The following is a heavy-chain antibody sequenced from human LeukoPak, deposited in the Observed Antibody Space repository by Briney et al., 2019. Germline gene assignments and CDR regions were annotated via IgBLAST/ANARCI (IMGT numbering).Heavy chain of an antibody. CDR1: GFTFSSYS. V-gene: IGHV3-21*01. CDR2: ISSSSSYI. J-gene: IGHJ4*02. D-gene: IGHD3-10*01. Sequence: TGGSLRLSCAASGFTFSSYSMNWVRQAPGKGLEWVSSISSSSSYIYYADSVKGRFTISRDNAKNSLYLQMNSLRAEDTAVYYCARDTKLWFGELSAFDYWGQGTLVTVSS. CDR3: ARDTKLWFGELSAFDY.